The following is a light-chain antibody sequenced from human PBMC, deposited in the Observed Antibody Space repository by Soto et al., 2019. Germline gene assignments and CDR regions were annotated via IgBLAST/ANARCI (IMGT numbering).Light chain of an antibody. V-gene: IGKV4-1*01. Sequence: DIMMTQSPDSLAVSLGERATINCKSSQSLLNSFTNKNHLGWYQQKPGQPPKLLIYWASTRESGAPERFSGSGSGTDFTLTISSLQAEDVAVYYCQQYFSTPYTFGQGTKLEI. CDR1: QSLLNSFTNKNH. CDR2: WAS. CDR3: QQYFSTPYT. J-gene: IGKJ2*01.